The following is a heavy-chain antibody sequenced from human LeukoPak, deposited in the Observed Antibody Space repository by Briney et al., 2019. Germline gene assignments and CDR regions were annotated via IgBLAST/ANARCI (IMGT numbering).Heavy chain of an antibody. J-gene: IGHJ4*02. D-gene: IGHD4/OR15-4a*01. V-gene: IGHV4-4*07. CDR3: ARRAGAYSHPYDY. Sequence: SETLSLTCTVSGGSISSYSRSWIRQPAGKGLEWIGRISASGSTKYNTSLTSRVSMSVETSKNTFSLKLSSVTPADTAPYYCARRAGAYSHPYDYWGEGTLVTVSS. CDR2: ISASGST. CDR1: GGSISSYS.